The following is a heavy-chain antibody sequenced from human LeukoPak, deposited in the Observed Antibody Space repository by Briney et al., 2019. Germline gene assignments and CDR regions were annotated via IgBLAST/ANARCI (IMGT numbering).Heavy chain of an antibody. CDR3: ARSITMVQGVIMSY. CDR2: MKPHSGNQ. J-gene: IGHJ4*02. V-gene: IGHV1-8*01. Sequence: ASVNVSCKASGYTFTSYDLNWLGQATGQGLAWMGWMKPHSGNQGYAQKFQGRVTMTRTTSTSTAYMELTSMGSEDTAVYYCARSITMVQGVIMSYWGQGTLVTVSS. CDR1: GYTFTSYD. D-gene: IGHD3-10*01.